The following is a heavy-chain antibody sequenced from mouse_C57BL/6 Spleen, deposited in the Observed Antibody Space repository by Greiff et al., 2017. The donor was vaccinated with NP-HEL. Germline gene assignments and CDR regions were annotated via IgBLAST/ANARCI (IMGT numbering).Heavy chain of an antibody. CDR2: ISSGGSYT. CDR3: ERHPGSGYFDV. V-gene: IGHV5-6*01. Sequence: EVQVVESGGDLVKPGGSLKLSCAASGFTFSSYGMSWVRQTPDKRLEWVATISSGGSYTYYPDSVKGRFTISRDNAKNTLYLQMSSLKSEDTAMYYCERHPGSGYFDVWGTGTTVTVSS. D-gene: IGHD1-1*01. J-gene: IGHJ1*03. CDR1: GFTFSSYG.